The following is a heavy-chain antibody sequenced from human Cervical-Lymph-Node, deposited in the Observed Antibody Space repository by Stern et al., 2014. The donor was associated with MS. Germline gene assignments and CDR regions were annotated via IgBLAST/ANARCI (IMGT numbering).Heavy chain of an antibody. CDR3: ARDRGVK. V-gene: IGHV1-24*01. Sequence: QVQLGQPGAEVKKPGAPVTVSCNVPGHPLRELAMPWRGRLPTRGLEGMGQFDPEDGETVYAQQFQGRLSMTEDTSTGIAYMTLTALRSEDTAVYYCARDRGVKWGPGTLVTVSS. J-gene: IGHJ4*02. CDR1: GHPLRELA. CDR2: FDPEDGET. D-gene: IGHD3-10*01.